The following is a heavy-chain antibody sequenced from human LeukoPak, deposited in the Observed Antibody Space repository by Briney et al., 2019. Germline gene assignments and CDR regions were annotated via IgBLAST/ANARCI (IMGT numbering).Heavy chain of an antibody. D-gene: IGHD6-13*01. CDR3: ARGNRLYSSSWSSLPFDI. Sequence: ASVTVSFKSSGYIFTSYDINWVRQPTGQGLERMGWTNPISGYTGSAQKFQGRVTMTRNTYISTAYQELTSLRSDDTAVYYCARGNRLYSSSWSSLPFDIWGQGTMVTVSS. CDR1: GYIFTSYD. V-gene: IGHV1-8*01. J-gene: IGHJ3*02. CDR2: TNPISGYT.